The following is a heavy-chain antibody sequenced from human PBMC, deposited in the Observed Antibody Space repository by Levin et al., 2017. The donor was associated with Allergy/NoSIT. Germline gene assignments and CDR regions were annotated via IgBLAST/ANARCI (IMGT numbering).Heavy chain of an antibody. CDR1: GGSISSYY. D-gene: IGHD3-9*01. V-gene: IGHV4-59*01. CDR2: IYYSGST. CDR3: ARWRYFDWLLYHAFDI. Sequence: SETLSLTCTVSGGSISSYYWSWIRQPPGKGLEWIGYIYYSGSTNYNPSLKSRVTISVDTSKNQFSLKLSSVTAADTAVYYCARWRYFDWLLYHAFDIWGQGTMVTVSS. J-gene: IGHJ3*02.